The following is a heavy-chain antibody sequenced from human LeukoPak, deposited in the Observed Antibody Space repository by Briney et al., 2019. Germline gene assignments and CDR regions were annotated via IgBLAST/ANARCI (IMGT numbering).Heavy chain of an antibody. Sequence: PSETLSLTCAVYGGSFSGYYWSWLRQPPGKGLEWIGEINHSGSTNYNPSLKSRVTISVDTSKNQFSLKLSSVTAADTAVYYCARGGGSEMATKRIPYYFDYWGQGTLVTVSS. CDR2: INHSGST. CDR3: ARGGGSEMATKRIPYYFDY. J-gene: IGHJ4*02. CDR1: GGSFSGYY. V-gene: IGHV4-34*01. D-gene: IGHD5-24*01.